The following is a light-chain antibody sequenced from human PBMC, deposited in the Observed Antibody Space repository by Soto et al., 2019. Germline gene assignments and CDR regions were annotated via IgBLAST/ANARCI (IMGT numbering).Light chain of an antibody. V-gene: IGKV3-20*01. CDR2: GTS. CDR3: QQDHCSPIT. Sequence: EIVLTQSPGTQSLSPGERATLSCRASQSVSSSNLAWYQQKPGKAPSLLIYGTSSRATGIPDRFSGSESGTDFTLTISGLEREDVGVYYCQQDHCSPITFGQGTLLVMK. CDR1: QSVSSSN. J-gene: IGKJ5*01.